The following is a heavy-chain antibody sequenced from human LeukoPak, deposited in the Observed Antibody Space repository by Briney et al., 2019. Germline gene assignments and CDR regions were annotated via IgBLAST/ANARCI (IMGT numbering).Heavy chain of an antibody. D-gene: IGHD3-9*01. CDR3: ARRGAMDPFDSTYY. J-gene: IGHJ4*02. CDR2: IYYSGST. V-gene: IGHV4-39*01. CDR1: GGSISSSSYY. Sequence: SETLSLTCTVSGGSISSSSYYWGWIRQPPGKGLEWIGSIYYSGSTYYNPSLKSRVTISVDTSKNQFSLKLSSVTAADTAVYYCARRGAMDPFDSTYYWGQGTLVTVSS.